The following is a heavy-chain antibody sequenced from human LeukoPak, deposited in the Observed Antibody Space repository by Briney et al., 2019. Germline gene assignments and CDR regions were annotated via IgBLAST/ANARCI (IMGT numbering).Heavy chain of an antibody. CDR2: ISYDGSNK. J-gene: IGHJ3*02. CDR1: GFTFSSYG. D-gene: IGHD1-26*01. V-gene: IGHV3-30*18. CDR3: AKPIFDGGSYYGGAFDI. Sequence: GGSLRLSCAASGFTFSSYGMHWVRQAPGKGLEWVAVISYDGSNKYYADSVKGRFTISRDNSKNTLYLQMNSLRAEDTAVYYCAKPIFDGGSYYGGAFDIWGQGTMVTVSS.